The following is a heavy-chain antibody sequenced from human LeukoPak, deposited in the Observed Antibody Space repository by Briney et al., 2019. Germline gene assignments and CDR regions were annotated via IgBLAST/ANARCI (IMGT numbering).Heavy chain of an antibody. J-gene: IGHJ4*02. V-gene: IGHV1-24*01. Sequence: GASVKVSCKVSGYTLTELSMHWVRQAPGKGLEWMGGFDPEDGETIYAQKFQGRVTMTEDTSTDTAYIELSSLRSEDTAVYYCATAPGRQWLVLPLDYWGQGTLVTVSS. CDR2: FDPEDGET. CDR3: ATAPGRQWLVLPLDY. CDR1: GYTLTELS. D-gene: IGHD6-19*01.